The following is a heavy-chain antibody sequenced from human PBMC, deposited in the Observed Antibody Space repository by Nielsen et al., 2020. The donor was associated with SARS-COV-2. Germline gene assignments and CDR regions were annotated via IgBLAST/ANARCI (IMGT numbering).Heavy chain of an antibody. Sequence: GESLKISCAASGFTFSSYSMNWVRQAPGKGLEWVSSISSSSSYIYYADSVKGRFTISRDNAKNSLYLQMNSLRAEDTAVYYCARVQIPGSGCRYWGQGTLVTVSS. J-gene: IGHJ4*02. V-gene: IGHV3-21*01. CDR3: ARVQIPGSGCRY. CDR1: GFTFSSYS. CDR2: ISSSSSYI. D-gene: IGHD6-19*01.